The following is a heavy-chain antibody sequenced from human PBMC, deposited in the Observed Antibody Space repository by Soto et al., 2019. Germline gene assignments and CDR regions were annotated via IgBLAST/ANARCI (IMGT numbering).Heavy chain of an antibody. J-gene: IGHJ5*02. D-gene: IGHD3-10*01. CDR2: ISRSGTT. CDR1: GGYFNDNY. CDR3: ATSLWFGTQVEL. Sequence: QVQLQQWGAGLLKPSETLSLSCAVYGGYFNDNYYTWFRQPPGKGLEWIGEISRSGTTKYIPSLTRSASISFDTSKTQVSLKVTSVTAADTAVYYCATSLWFGTQVELWGQGALVTVSS. V-gene: IGHV4-34*01.